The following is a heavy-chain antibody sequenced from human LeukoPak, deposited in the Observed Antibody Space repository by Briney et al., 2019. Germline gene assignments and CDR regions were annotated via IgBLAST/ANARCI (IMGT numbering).Heavy chain of an antibody. J-gene: IGHJ4*02. V-gene: IGHV4-34*01. D-gene: IGHD2-15*01. CDR3: ARGEVVVAAIAKSYYFDY. CDR1: GGSFSGYY. CDR2: INHSGST. Sequence: SETLSLTCAVYGGSFSGYYWSWIRQPPGKGLEWIGEINHSGSTNYNPSLKSRVAISVDTSKNQFSLKLTSVTAADTAVYYCARGEVVVAAIAKSYYFDYWGRGTLVTVSS.